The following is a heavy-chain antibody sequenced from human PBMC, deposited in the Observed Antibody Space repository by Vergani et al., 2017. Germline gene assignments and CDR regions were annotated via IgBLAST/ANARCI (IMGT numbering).Heavy chain of an antibody. J-gene: IGHJ3*02. V-gene: IGHV3-48*04. D-gene: IGHD1-14*01. Sequence: VQLVESGGGVVQPGRSLRLSCAASGFTFSSYAMHWVRQAPGKGLEWVSYISSSSSTIYYADSVKGRFTISRDNAKNSLYLQMNSLRAEDTAVYYCARASGTRYGAFDIWGQGTMVTVSS. CDR2: ISSSSSTI. CDR3: ARASGTRYGAFDI. CDR1: GFTFSSYA.